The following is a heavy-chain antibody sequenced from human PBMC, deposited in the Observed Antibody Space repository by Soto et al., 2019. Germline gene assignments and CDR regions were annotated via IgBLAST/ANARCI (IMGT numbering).Heavy chain of an antibody. J-gene: IGHJ6*02. CDR1: GFTFSSYA. V-gene: IGHV3-23*01. CDR2: ISGSGGST. D-gene: IGHD3-3*01. CDR3: AKGREVLRFLEWLVPADYYYGMDV. Sequence: PGGSLRLSCAASGFTFSSYAMSWVRQAPGKGLEWVSAISGSGGSTYYADSVKGRFTISRDNSKNTLYLQMNSLRAEDTAVYYCAKGREVLRFLEWLVPADYYYGMDVWGQGTTVTVSS.